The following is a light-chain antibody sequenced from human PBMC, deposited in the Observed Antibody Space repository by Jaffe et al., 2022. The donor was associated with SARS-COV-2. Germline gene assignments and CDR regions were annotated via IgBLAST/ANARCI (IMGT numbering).Light chain of an antibody. Sequence: DIQMTQSPSSLSASVGDRVSIACRASHNIDNYLSWFQQKPGRAPKLLIYDASILETGVSSRFSGRGSGSNFTFSIASLQPGDFATYYCQQYGSLPYTFGQGTKLDI. J-gene: IGKJ2*01. CDR1: HNIDNY. V-gene: IGKV1-33*01. CDR2: DAS. CDR3: QQYGSLPYT.